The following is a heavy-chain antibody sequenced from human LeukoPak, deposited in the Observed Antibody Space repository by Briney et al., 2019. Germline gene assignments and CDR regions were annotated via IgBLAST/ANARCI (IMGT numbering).Heavy chain of an antibody. CDR2: IYSGGST. Sequence: GGSLRLSCAASGFTVSSSYMSWVRQAPGKGLEWVSLIYSGGSTYYADSVKGRFTTSRHNPKNTLLLQMNSLRAEDTAVYFCARNYGKGYYFDYWGQGTLVTVSS. D-gene: IGHD3-10*01. CDR3: ARNYGKGYYFDY. J-gene: IGHJ4*02. CDR1: GFTVSSSY. V-gene: IGHV3-53*04.